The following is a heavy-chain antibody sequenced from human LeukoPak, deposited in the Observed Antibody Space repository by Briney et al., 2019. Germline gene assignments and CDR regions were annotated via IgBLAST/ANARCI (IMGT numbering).Heavy chain of an antibody. D-gene: IGHD5-24*01. V-gene: IGHV4-34*01. CDR2: INHSGST. J-gene: IGHJ4*02. CDR1: GGSISSHY. CDR3: ARGTVEMAPFDY. Sequence: SETLSLTCTVSGGSISSHYWSWIRQPPGKGLEWIGEINHSGSTNYNPSLKSRVTISVDTSKNQFSLKLSSVTAADTAVYYCARGTVEMAPFDYWGQGTLVTVSS.